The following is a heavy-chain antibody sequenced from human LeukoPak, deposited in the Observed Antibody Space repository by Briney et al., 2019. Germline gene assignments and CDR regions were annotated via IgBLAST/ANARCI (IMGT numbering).Heavy chain of an antibody. CDR1: GYTFTSYG. V-gene: IGHV1-18*01. CDR2: ISAYNGNT. CDR3: ATYLTTDPLFDY. J-gene: IGHJ4*02. D-gene: IGHD3-22*01. Sequence: ASVKVSCKASGYTFTSYGISWVRQAPGQGLEWMGWISAYNGNTNYAQKLQGRVTMTTDTSTSTAYMELRSLRSDDTAVYYCATYLTTDPLFDYWGQGTLVTVSS.